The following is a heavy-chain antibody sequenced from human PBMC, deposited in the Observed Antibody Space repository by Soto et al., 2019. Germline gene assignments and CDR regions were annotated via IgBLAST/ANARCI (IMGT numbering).Heavy chain of an antibody. Sequence: PSETLSLTCTFSGVSLSNSCFNLLRQPPGKGPEWIGYIYYTGATRYNPSVQSRVTISLDTPRNQFSLRLSSVTAADTAVYYCARHDPMTTSHLWGQGTLVTVSS. D-gene: IGHD4-17*01. V-gene: IGHV4-59*08. CDR2: IYYTGAT. CDR1: GVSLSNSC. J-gene: IGHJ4*02. CDR3: ARHDPMTTSHL.